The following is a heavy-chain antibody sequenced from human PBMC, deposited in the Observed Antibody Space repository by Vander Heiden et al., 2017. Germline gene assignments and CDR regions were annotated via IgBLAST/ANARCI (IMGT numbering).Heavy chain of an antibody. V-gene: IGHV3-30-3*01. CDR2: ISYDGSNK. CDR1: GFTFGGDA. J-gene: IGHJ4*02. CDR3: ARALLWFGELTLIDY. Sequence: QVQLVESGGGVVQPGRSLRLSCAASGFTFGGDAMHWVRQAPGKGLEWVAVISYDGSNKYYADSVKGRFTISRDNSKNTLYLQMNSLRAEDTAVYYCARALLWFGELTLIDYWGQGTLVTVSS. D-gene: IGHD3-10*01.